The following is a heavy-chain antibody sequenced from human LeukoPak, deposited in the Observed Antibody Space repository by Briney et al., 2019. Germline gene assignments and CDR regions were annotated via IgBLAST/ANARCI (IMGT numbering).Heavy chain of an antibody. CDR2: IYYTGTT. Sequence: SETLSLTCTVSGGSISNYYWSWIRQPPEKGLEWIGYIYYTGTTNYNPSLKSRLTISVDTSKNQFSLKLSSVTAADTAVYYCARVYYYDSSGYLGAFDIGGEETMVTVSS. D-gene: IGHD3-22*01. CDR3: ARVYYYDSSGYLGAFDI. V-gene: IGHV4-59*01. J-gene: IGHJ3*02. CDR1: GGSISNYY.